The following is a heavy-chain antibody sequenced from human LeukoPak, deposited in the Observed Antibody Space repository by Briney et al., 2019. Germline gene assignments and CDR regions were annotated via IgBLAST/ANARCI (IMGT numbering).Heavy chain of an antibody. CDR3: ATFRRGGPYYYYYGMDV. D-gene: IGHD2-15*01. J-gene: IGHJ6*02. CDR1: RYTLTELS. CDR2: FDPEDGET. Sequence: ASVKVSCKVSRYTLTELSMHWVRQAPGKGLEWMGGFDPEDGETIYAQKFQGRVTMTEDTSTDTAYMELSSLRSEDTAVYYCATFRRGGPYYYYYGMDVWGQGTTVTVSS. V-gene: IGHV1-24*01.